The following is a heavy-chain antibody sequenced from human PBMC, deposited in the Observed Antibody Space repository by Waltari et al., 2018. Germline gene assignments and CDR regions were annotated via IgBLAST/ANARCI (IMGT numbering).Heavy chain of an antibody. CDR3: AKVTAFGSGSYDF. CDR2: ISWNSGTI. D-gene: IGHD3-10*01. Sequence: EVQLVESGGGLVQPGRSLRLSCAASGFTFDDYAMHWVRQTPGKGLEWVAGISWNSGTIGYADSVKGRFTNSRDNAKNSLYLQMNSLRVEDTALYYCAKVTAFGSGSYDFWGQGTLVTVSS. J-gene: IGHJ4*02. CDR1: GFTFDDYA. V-gene: IGHV3-9*01.